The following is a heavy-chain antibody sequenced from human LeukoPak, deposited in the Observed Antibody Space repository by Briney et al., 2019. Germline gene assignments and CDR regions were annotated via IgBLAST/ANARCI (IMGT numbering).Heavy chain of an antibody. D-gene: IGHD6-19*01. CDR1: GFTFDEYA. V-gene: IGHV3-9*01. Sequence: PGGSLRLSCAASGFTFDEYAMHWVRQAPGKGLEWVSGISYSSGSIGYVDSVKGRFTISRDNAKNSLYLQMNSLRAEDTAVYYCARDPSSGWYLKGWFDPWGQGTLVTVSS. CDR3: ARDPSSGWYLKGWFDP. CDR2: ISYSSGSI. J-gene: IGHJ5*02.